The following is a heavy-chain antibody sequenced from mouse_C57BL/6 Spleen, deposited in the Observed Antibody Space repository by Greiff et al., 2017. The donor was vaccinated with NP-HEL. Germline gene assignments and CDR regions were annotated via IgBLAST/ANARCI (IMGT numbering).Heavy chain of an antibody. D-gene: IGHD4-1*01. CDR2: IYPGDGDT. V-gene: IGHV1-82*01. CDR1: GYAFSSSW. J-gene: IGHJ2*01. CDR3: ARSLPNWDYFDY. Sequence: QVQLQQSGPELVKPGASVKISCKASGYAFSSSWMNWVKQRPGKGLEWIGRIYPGDGDTNYNGKFKGKATLTADKSSSTAYMQLSSLTSEDSAVYFCARSLPNWDYFDYWGQGTTLTVSS.